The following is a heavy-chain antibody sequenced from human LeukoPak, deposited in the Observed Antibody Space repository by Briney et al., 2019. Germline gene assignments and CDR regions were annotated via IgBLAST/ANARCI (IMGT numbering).Heavy chain of an antibody. J-gene: IGHJ4*02. CDR2: IRYDGSNK. V-gene: IGHV3-30*02. CDR1: KFTFSSYG. Sequence: PGGSLRLSCAASKFTFSSYGMHWVRQAPGKGLEWVAFIRYDGSNKYYADSVKGRFTISRDNSKNTLYLQMNSLRAEDTAVYYCAKVNEVGYCSTTSCWSDYWGQGTLVTVSS. CDR3: AKVNEVGYCSTTSCWSDY. D-gene: IGHD2-2*01.